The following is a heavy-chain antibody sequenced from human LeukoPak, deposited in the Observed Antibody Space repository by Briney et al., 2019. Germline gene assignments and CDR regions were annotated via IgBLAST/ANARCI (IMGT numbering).Heavy chain of an antibody. CDR3: TKVRSGSSSWALRVFDY. Sequence: GGSLRLPCAASGFTFSSYGMHWVRQAPGKGLEWVAVISYDGSNKYYADSVKRRFTISRDNPKSTLYMQMNSLRVENTAVYYCTKVRSGSSSWALRVFDYWGQGALVTVSS. D-gene: IGHD6-13*01. CDR1: GFTFSSYG. CDR2: ISYDGSNK. J-gene: IGHJ4*02. V-gene: IGHV3-30*18.